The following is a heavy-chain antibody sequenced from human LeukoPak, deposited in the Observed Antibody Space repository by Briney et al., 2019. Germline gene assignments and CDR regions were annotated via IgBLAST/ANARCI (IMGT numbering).Heavy chain of an antibody. J-gene: IGHJ5*02. D-gene: IGHD6-13*01. Sequence: SETLSLTCAVYGGSFSGYYWSWIRQPPGKGLEWIGEINHSGSTNYNPSLKSRVTISVDTSKNQFSLKLSPVTAADTAVYYCARRYSSSWYPVSHWFDPWGQGTLVTVSS. V-gene: IGHV4-34*01. CDR1: GGSFSGYY. CDR3: ARRYSSSWYPVSHWFDP. CDR2: INHSGST.